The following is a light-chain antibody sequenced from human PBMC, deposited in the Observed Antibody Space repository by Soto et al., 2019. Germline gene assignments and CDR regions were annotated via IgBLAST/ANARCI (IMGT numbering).Light chain of an antibody. V-gene: IGKV3-20*01. CDR3: QQYGSSPVT. J-gene: IGKJ1*01. CDR1: QSIRSNY. CDR2: GAF. Sequence: EIVLTQSPGTLSLSPGERATLSCRASQSIRSNYLAWYQQKPGQAPRFLIYGAFSRATGVPARFSGSGSGTDFTLTISRLEPEDFAVYYCQQYGSSPVTFGQGTKVEIK.